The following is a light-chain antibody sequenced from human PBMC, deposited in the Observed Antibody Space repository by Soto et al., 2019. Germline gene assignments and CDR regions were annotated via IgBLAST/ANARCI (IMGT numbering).Light chain of an antibody. Sequence: QSALTQPASVSGSLGQSITISCTGTSSDVGSYNLVSWYQQHPGKAPKLIIYEGSKRPSGVSYRFSGSNSGNTASLTISGLQAEDEAEYYCCSYGGSSTFEVLFGGGTKLTVL. J-gene: IGLJ2*01. V-gene: IGLV2-23*03. CDR1: SSDVGSYNL. CDR3: CSYGGSSTFEVL. CDR2: EGS.